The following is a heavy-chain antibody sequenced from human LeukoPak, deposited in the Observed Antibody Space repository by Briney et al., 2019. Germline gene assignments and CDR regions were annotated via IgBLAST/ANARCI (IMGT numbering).Heavy chain of an antibody. D-gene: IGHD6-13*01. CDR2: IYYSGST. CDR1: GGSISSSSYY. J-gene: IGHJ4*02. V-gene: IGHV4-39*07. Sequence: PSETLSLTCTVSGGSISSSSYYWGWIRQPPGKGLEWIRSIYYSGSTYYNPSLKSRVTISVDTSKNQFSLKLSSVTAADTAVYYCARGYSSSWQKLPFDYWGQGTLVTVSS. CDR3: ARGYSSSWQKLPFDY.